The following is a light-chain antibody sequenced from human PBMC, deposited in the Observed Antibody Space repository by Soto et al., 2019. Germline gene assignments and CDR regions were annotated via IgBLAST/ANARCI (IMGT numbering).Light chain of an antibody. V-gene: IGLV2-8*01. CDR1: SSDVADYNY. CDR2: EVT. Sequence: QSALTQPPSASGSPGQSVTISCTGTSSDVADYNYVSWYQQHPGKAPKLIIYEVTKRPSGVSDRFSGSKSGNTASLTVSGLQAADEADYYYSSYAGSNHPYVFGTGTKVTVL. J-gene: IGLJ1*01. CDR3: SSYAGSNHPYV.